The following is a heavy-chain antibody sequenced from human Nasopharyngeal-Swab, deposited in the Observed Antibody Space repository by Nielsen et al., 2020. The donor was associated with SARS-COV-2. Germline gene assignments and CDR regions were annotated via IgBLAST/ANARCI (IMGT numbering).Heavy chain of an antibody. CDR2: IKHRRST. CDR1: GGSFSTYY. J-gene: IGHJ5*02. CDR3: AGVPSSSMSYWFDP. D-gene: IGHD6-6*01. Sequence: SETLSLTCAVYGGSFSTYYRSWIRQPPGKGLEWIGEIKHRRSTNYNPSLKSRVTISVDTSKNQFSLKLSSVTAADTAVYYCAGVPSSSMSYWFDPWGQGTLVTVSS. V-gene: IGHV4-34*01.